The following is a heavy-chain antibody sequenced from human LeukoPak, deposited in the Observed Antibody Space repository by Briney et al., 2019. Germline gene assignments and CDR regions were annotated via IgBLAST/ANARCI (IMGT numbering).Heavy chain of an antibody. V-gene: IGHV3-74*01. CDR1: GFNFIRFW. CDR2: LNFDGSST. CDR3: ASGQITPAQY. D-gene: IGHD2-15*01. J-gene: IGHJ4*02. Sequence: GGSLRLSCEASGFNFIRFWMHWVRQVPGKGLVWVARLNFDGSSTSYADSVKGRFTISRDNAKNTVYLQMNGLRVEDTAVYYCASGQITPAQYWGQGTLVTVSS.